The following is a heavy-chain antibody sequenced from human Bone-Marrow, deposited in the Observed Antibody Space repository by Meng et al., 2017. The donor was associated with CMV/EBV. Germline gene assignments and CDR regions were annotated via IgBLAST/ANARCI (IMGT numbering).Heavy chain of an antibody. D-gene: IGHD2/OR15-2a*01. CDR1: GFTFSSYA. J-gene: IGHJ6*02. Sequence: GESLKISCAASGFTFSSYAMSWVRQAPGKGLEWVSVIYSGGSSTYYADSVKGRFTISRDNAKNSLYLQMNSLRAEDTAVYYCARNFAGGLDVWGQGTTVTVSS. V-gene: IGHV3-23*03. CDR2: IYSGGSST. CDR3: ARNFAGGLDV.